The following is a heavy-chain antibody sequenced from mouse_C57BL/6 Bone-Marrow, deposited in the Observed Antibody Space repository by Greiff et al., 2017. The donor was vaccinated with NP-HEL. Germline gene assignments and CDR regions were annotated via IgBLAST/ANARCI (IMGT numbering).Heavy chain of an antibody. D-gene: IGHD1-1*01. J-gene: IGHJ1*03. V-gene: IGHV1-19*01. CDR2: INPYNGGT. CDR3: ARGGYYYGIWYFDF. Sequence: EVQLQQSGPVLVKPGASVKMSCKASGYTFTDYYMNWVKQSHGKSLEWIGVINPYNGGTSYNQKFKGKATLTVDKSSSTAYMELNSLTSEDSAVYYCARGGYYYGIWYFDFWGTGTTVTVSS. CDR1: GYTFTDYY.